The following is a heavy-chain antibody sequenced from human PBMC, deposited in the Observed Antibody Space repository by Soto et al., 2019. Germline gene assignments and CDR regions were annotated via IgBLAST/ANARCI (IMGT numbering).Heavy chain of an antibody. J-gene: IGHJ4*02. CDR2: TFYRSGWFN. CDR1: GDSVSSNSAA. D-gene: IGHD5-12*01. Sequence: SQTLSLTCAISGDSVSSNSAAWNWIRPSPSRGLEWLGRTFYRSGWFNNYAVSVKGRISINPDTSKNQFSLQLNSVTPEDTAVYYCAKGGSLGPLTGYAFDSWGQETLVTV. CDR3: AKGGSLGPLTGYAFDS. V-gene: IGHV6-1*01.